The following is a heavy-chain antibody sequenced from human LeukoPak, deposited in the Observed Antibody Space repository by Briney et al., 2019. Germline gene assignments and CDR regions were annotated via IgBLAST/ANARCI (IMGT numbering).Heavy chain of an antibody. J-gene: IGHJ4*02. V-gene: IGHV4-61*02. CDR3: ARESIVVVVAAYFDY. D-gene: IGHD2-15*01. CDR1: GGSISSSSYY. CDR2: ISTSGST. Sequence: SETLSLTCTVSGGSISSSSYYWGWIRQPAGKRLEWIGRISTSGSTIYDPSLKSRVTISVDTSKNHFSLQLSSVTAADTAVYYCARESIVVVVAAYFDYWGQGTLVTVSS.